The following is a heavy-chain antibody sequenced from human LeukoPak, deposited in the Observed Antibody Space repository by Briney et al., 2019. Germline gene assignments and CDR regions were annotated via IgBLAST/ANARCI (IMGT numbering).Heavy chain of an antibody. J-gene: IGHJ4*02. CDR3: ARDGRFPPELLPRYFDY. Sequence: SETLSLTCTVSGYSVSSGYYRGWIRQPPGKGLEWIGSIYHSGSTYHNPSLKSRVTISVDTSKNQFSLKLSSVTAADTAVYYCARDGRFPPELLPRYFDYWGQGTLVTVSS. CDR1: GYSVSSGYY. V-gene: IGHV4-38-2*02. D-gene: IGHD1-26*01. CDR2: IYHSGST.